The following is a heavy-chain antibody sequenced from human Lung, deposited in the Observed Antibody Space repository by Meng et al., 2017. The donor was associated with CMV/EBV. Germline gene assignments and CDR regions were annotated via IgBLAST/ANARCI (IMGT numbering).Heavy chain of an antibody. CDR2: MNPKSGNT. Sequence: KASGYTCTSYDINWVRQATGQGLEWMGWMNPKSGNTGYALKFQGRVTMTRNTSINTAYMELSSLRSEDTAVYYCARGLGPSYADRDYWGQGTLVTVSS. CDR3: ARGLGPSYADRDY. CDR1: GYTCTSYD. V-gene: IGHV1-8*01. J-gene: IGHJ4*02. D-gene: IGHD4-17*01.